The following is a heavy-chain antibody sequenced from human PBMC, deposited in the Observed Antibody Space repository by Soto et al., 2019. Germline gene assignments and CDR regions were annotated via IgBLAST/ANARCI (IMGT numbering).Heavy chain of an antibody. CDR1: GGSISSYY. D-gene: IGHD4-17*01. Sequence: ETLSLTCTVSGGSISSYYWCWLRPPPGKGLEWIGYIYYSGSTNYNPSLKSRVTISVDTSKNQFSLKLSSVTAADTAVYYCARGGNYGGNSPLDYWGQGTLVTVSS. V-gene: IGHV4-59*01. J-gene: IGHJ4*02. CDR2: IYYSGST. CDR3: ARGGNYGGNSPLDY.